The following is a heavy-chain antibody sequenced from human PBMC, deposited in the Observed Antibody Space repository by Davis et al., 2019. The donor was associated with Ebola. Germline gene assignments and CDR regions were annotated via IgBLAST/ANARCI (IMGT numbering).Heavy chain of an antibody. CDR1: GFAFSSYS. Sequence: GGSLRLSCAASGFAFSSYSMNWVRQTPGKGLEWVSSISSTSYFIYYADSLKGRFTVSRDNAQDSLFLQMNSLRAEDTAVYFCARGNWNYPNWGQGTLVTVSS. V-gene: IGHV3-21*01. CDR2: ISSTSYFI. J-gene: IGHJ4*02. CDR3: ARGNWNYPN. D-gene: IGHD1-7*01.